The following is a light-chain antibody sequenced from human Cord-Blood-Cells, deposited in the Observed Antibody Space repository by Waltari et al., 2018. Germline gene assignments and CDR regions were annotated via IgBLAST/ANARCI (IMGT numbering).Light chain of an antibody. J-gene: IGLJ3*02. CDR2: DVS. Sequence: QSALTQPASVSGSPGQSITISCTGTSSDVGGYNYVSWYQQQPGKAPKRMIYDVSNRPSGVSNRFSGSKSGNTASLTISGLQAGDEADYYCSSYTSSSTWVFGGGTKLTVL. CDR3: SSYTSSSTWV. CDR1: SSDVGGYNY. V-gene: IGLV2-14*01.